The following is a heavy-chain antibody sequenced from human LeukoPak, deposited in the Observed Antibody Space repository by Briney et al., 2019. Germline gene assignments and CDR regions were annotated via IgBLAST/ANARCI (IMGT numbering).Heavy chain of an antibody. Sequence: SQTLSLTCAISGDSVSSNSAAWNWIRQSPSRGLEWLGRTYYRSKWYNDYAASVKSRITINADTSKNQFSLQLNSVTPEDTAVYYCARGAYGDSNYYYYSRDVWGQGTTVTVSS. V-gene: IGHV6-1*01. J-gene: IGHJ6*02. CDR2: TYYRSKWYN. CDR3: ARGAYGDSNYYYYSRDV. CDR1: GDSVSSNSAA. D-gene: IGHD4-17*01.